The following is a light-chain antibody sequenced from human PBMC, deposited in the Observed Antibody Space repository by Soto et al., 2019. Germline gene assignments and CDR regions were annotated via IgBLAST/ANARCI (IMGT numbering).Light chain of an antibody. Sequence: DIQMAQSPSTLSASVGDRVTITCRASQSISSRLAWYQQKPGKAPKLLIYKASSLESGVPSRFSVSGSGTEFTLTISSLQPDDFATYYCQQYNSYSRTFGQGTKVEIK. V-gene: IGKV1-5*03. CDR3: QQYNSYSRT. CDR1: QSISSR. J-gene: IGKJ1*01. CDR2: KAS.